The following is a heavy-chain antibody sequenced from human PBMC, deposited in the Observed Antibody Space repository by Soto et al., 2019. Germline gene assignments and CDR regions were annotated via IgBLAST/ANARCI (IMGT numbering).Heavy chain of an antibody. CDR2: IYYSGST. D-gene: IGHD6-13*01. V-gene: IGHV4-59*08. J-gene: IGHJ5*02. CDR1: GGSISSYY. CDR3: ARLVRPGRSMIAAAGTIWFDP. Sequence: SETLSLTCTVSGGSISSYYWSWIRQPPGKGLEWIGYIYYSGSTNYNPSLKSRVTISVDTSKNQFSLKLSSVTAADTAVYYCARLVRPGRSMIAAAGTIWFDPWGQGTLVTVSS.